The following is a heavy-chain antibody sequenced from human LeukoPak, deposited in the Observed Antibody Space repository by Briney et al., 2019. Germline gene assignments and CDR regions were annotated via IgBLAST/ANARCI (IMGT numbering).Heavy chain of an antibody. J-gene: IGHJ4*02. V-gene: IGHV3-21*01. Sequence: GGSLRLSCAASGFTFSSYSMNRVPPAPGEGLEWVSSISSSSSYIYYAVSVKGSFTISRDNAENSLYLPVNSLRAGDTAVYYCAGTPSVAPDYWGQGTLVTVSS. CDR3: AGTPSVAPDY. D-gene: IGHD6-19*01. CDR2: ISSSSSYI. CDR1: GFTFSSYS.